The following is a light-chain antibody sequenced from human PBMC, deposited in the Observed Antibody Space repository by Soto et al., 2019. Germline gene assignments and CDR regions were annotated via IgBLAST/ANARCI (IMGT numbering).Light chain of an antibody. V-gene: IGLV2-14*03. Sequence: QSVLAQPASVSGSPGQSIAISCTGTSSDIGAYDYVSWYQQFPDKPPKLITYEVSHRPSGVSDRFSGSKSVNTATLTISRLQAEDEADYYCSSYKSSSTRVFGTGTKVTVL. J-gene: IGLJ1*01. CDR2: EVS. CDR1: SSDIGAYDY. CDR3: SSYKSSSTRV.